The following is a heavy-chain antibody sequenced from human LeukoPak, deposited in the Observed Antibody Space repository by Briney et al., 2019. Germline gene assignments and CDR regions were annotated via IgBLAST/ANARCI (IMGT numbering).Heavy chain of an antibody. Sequence: SVKVSCKASGYTFTGYYMHWVRQAPGQGLEWMGGIIPIFGTANYAQKFQGRVTITADESTSTAYMELSSLRSEDTAVYYCARGYSSGWSRYYFDYWGQGTLVTVSS. CDR2: IIPIFGTA. CDR1: GYTFTGYY. D-gene: IGHD6-19*01. V-gene: IGHV1-69*13. CDR3: ARGYSSGWSRYYFDY. J-gene: IGHJ4*02.